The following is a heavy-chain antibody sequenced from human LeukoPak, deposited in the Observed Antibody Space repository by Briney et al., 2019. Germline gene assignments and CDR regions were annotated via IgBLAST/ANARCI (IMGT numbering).Heavy chain of an antibody. CDR2: TYYRSRWYY. J-gene: IGHJ4*02. D-gene: IGHD1-26*01. CDR1: GDSVSSDSSA. V-gene: IGHV6-1*01. Sequence: SQTLSLTCAISGDSVSSDSSAWNWFRQSPSRGLEWLGRTYYRSRWYYDYAVSVKSRITINPDTSKNQFSLQLNSVTPEDTAVYFCARELIHRGGSYPDYWGQGTLVTVSS. CDR3: ARELIHRGGSYPDY.